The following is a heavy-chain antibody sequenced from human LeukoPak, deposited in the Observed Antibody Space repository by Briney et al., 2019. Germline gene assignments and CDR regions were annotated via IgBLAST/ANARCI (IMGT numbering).Heavy chain of an antibody. D-gene: IGHD2-21*01. CDR2: ISSSSSYI. V-gene: IGHV3-21*01. CDR3: ARGFSGGIATPPKEAYYFDY. CDR1: GFTFSSYS. J-gene: IGHJ4*02. Sequence: GGSLRLSCAASGFTFSSYSMNWVRQAPGKGLEWVSSISSSSSYIYCADSVKGRFTISRDNAKNSLYLQMNSLRAEDTAVYYCARGFSGGIATPPKEAYYFDYWGQGTLVTVSS.